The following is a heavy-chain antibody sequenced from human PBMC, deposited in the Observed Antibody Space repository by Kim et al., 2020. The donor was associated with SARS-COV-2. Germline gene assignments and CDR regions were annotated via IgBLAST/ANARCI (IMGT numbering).Heavy chain of an antibody. Sequence: SETLSLTCTVSGGSISSSSYYWGWIRQPPGKGLEWIGSIYYSGSTYYNPSLKSRVTISVDTSKNQFSLKLSSVTAADTAVYYCARLERSGLEVRGRRSYYYYYGMDVWGQGTTVTVSS. D-gene: IGHD3-10*01. V-gene: IGHV4-39*01. J-gene: IGHJ6*02. CDR1: GGSISSSSYY. CDR3: ARLERSGLEVRGRRSYYYYYGMDV. CDR2: IYYSGST.